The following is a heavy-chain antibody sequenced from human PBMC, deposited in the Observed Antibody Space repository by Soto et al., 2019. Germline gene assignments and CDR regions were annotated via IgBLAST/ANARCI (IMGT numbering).Heavy chain of an antibody. J-gene: IGHJ4*02. V-gene: IGHV3-15*01. CDR3: TIGTKTSSDF. CDR2: IKTKTDGATT. CDR1: GFTFSNAW. Sequence: EVQLVESGGGLVKPGGSLRLSCAASGFTFSNAWMSWVRQVPGRGLEWVGRIKTKTDGATTDYAAPVKGRFTISRDDSKNTLNLQMNSLKTEDTAVYNCTIGTKTSSDFWGQGTLVTVSS. D-gene: IGHD3-3*01.